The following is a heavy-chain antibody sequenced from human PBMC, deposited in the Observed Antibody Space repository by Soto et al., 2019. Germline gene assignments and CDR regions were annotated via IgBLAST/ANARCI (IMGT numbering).Heavy chain of an antibody. V-gene: IGHV4-34*01. CDR2: INHSGST. CDR1: GGSFSGYY. Sequence: SETLSLTCAVYGGSFSGYYLSWIRQPPGKGLEWIGEINHSGSTNYNPSLKSRVTISVDTSKNQFSLKLSSVTAADTAVYYCARGGRQQQYGMDVWGQGTTVTVSS. CDR3: ARGGRQQQYGMDV. D-gene: IGHD6-13*01. J-gene: IGHJ6*02.